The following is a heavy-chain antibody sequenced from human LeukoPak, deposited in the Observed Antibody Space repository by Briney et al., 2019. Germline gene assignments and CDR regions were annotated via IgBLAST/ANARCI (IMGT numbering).Heavy chain of an antibody. CDR1: GFTFSSYG. J-gene: IGHJ4*02. D-gene: IGHD3-3*01. V-gene: IGHV3-30*18. CDR3: AKSQVGYDFWSGYYTDY. CDR2: ISYDGSNK. Sequence: GGSLRHSCAASGFTFSSYGMHWVRQAPGKGLEWVAVISYDGSNKYYADSVKGRFTISRDNSKNTLYLQMNSLRAEGTAVYYCAKSQVGYDFWSGYYTDYWGQGTLVTVSS.